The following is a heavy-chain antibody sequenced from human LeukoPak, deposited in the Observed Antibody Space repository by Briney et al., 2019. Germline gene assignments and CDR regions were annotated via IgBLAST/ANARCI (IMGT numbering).Heavy chain of an antibody. V-gene: IGHV4-59*08. CDR2: IYYSGST. Sequence: PSETLSLTCTVSGGSISSYYWSWIRQPPGKGLEWIGYIYYSGSTNYNPSLKSRVTISVDTSKNQFSLKLSSVTAADTAVYYCARLVDYDYGDHSYYYYGMDVWGQGTTVTVSS. CDR3: ARLVDYDYGDHSYYYYGMDV. D-gene: IGHD4-17*01. CDR1: GGSISSYY. J-gene: IGHJ6*02.